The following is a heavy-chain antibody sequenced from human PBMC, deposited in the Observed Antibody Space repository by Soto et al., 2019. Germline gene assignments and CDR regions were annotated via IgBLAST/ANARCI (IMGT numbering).Heavy chain of an antibody. CDR3: ARLSGARSPANF. V-gene: IGHV5-51*01. CDR2: IYPGDSDT. Sequence: PXAALKISCKGCGYRFTDHWIGWVRQMPGKGLEWMGIIYPGDSDTRYNPSFQGRVTISADKSITTAYLQWSSLKASDTAMYFCARLSGARSPANFWGQGTVVTGSS. CDR1: GYRFTDHW. D-gene: IGHD1-26*01. J-gene: IGHJ4*02.